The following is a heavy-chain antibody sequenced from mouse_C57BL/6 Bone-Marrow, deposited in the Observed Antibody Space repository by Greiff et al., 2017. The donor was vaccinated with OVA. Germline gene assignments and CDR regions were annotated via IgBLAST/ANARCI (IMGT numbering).Heavy chain of an antibody. D-gene: IGHD2-5*01. V-gene: IGHV1-7*01. CDR2: INPSSGYT. CDR1: GYTFTSYW. J-gene: IGHJ3*01. CDR3: AIIYYSNYEFAY. Sequence: VQLQQSGAELAKPGASVKLSCKASGYTFTSYWMHWVHQRPGQGLEWIGYINPSSGYTKYNQKFKDKATLTADKSSSTAYMQLSSLTYEDSAVYYCAIIYYSNYEFAYWGQGTLVTVSA.